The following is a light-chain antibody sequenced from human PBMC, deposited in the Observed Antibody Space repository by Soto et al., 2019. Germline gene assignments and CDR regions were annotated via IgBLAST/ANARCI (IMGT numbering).Light chain of an antibody. CDR1: NIGSKN. CDR2: RDS. CDR3: QVWDSSTAGVV. J-gene: IGLJ2*01. V-gene: IGLV3-9*01. Sequence: SYELTQPLSVSVALGQTARITCGGNNIGSKNVHWYQQKPGQAPVLVIYRDSNRPSGIPERFSGSNSGNTATLTISRAQAGDEADYYCQVWDSSTAGVVFGGWTKLTVL.